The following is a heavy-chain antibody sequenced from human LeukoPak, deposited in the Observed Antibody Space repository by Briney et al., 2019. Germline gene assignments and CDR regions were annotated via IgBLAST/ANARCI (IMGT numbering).Heavy chain of an antibody. CDR2: ISSSGSTL. Sequence: GGSLRLSCAASGFTLSSYEMNWVRQAPGKGLEWVSYISSSGSTLYYADSVKGRFTISRDNAKNSLYLQMNSLRAEDTAVYYCARGGAGYYDSSGYYSYYFDYWGQGTLVTVSS. J-gene: IGHJ4*02. CDR1: GFTLSSYE. CDR3: ARGGAGYYDSSGYYSYYFDY. V-gene: IGHV3-48*03. D-gene: IGHD3-22*01.